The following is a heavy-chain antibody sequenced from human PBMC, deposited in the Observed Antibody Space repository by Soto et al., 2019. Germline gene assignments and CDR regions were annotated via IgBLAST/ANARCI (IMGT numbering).Heavy chain of an antibody. CDR3: ARDNYDTAMGAYYYYGMDV. CDR1: GGTFSNYA. J-gene: IGHJ6*02. CDR2: IIPIFGTA. Sequence: QVQLVQSGAEVKKPGSSVKVSCKASGGTFSNYAISWVRQAPGQGLEWMGGIIPIFGTANYAQKFQGRVTITADESTSTAYMELSSLRSEDTAVYYCARDNYDTAMGAYYYYGMDVWGQGTTVTVSS. D-gene: IGHD5-18*01. V-gene: IGHV1-69*01.